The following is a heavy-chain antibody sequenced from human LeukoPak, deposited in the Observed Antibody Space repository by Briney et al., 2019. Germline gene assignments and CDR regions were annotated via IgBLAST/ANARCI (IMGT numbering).Heavy chain of an antibody. D-gene: IGHD4-17*01. Sequence: PSETLSLTCAVAGYSISSGYYWGWIRQPPGKGLEWIGSIYHSGSTYYNPSLKSRATISVDTSKNQFSLKLSSVTAADTAVYYCARTTDYGDYLVDYWGQGTLVTVSS. CDR2: IYHSGST. V-gene: IGHV4-38-2*01. CDR1: GYSISSGYY. J-gene: IGHJ4*02. CDR3: ARTTDYGDYLVDY.